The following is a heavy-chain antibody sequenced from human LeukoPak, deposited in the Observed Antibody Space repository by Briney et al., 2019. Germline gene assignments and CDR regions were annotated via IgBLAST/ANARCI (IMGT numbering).Heavy chain of an antibody. Sequence: YXXHXVRQAPGKGLEWVAVISYDGSNKYYADSVKGRFTISRDNSKNTLYLQMNSLRAEDTAVYYCARVGVGATGHYYYYGMDVWGQGTTVTVSS. CDR2: ISYDGSNK. D-gene: IGHD1-26*01. CDR1: YX. V-gene: IGHV3-30-3*01. J-gene: IGHJ6*02. CDR3: ARVGVGATGHYYYYGMDV.